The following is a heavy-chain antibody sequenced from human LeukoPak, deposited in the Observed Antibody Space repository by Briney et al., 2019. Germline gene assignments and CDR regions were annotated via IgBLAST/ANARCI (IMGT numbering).Heavy chain of an antibody. CDR2: TSASGSST. D-gene: IGHD7-27*01. CDR3: AKEGARTGVRYFDY. J-gene: IGHJ4*02. CDR1: GFTFDDHG. V-gene: IGHV3-23*01. Sequence: GGSLRLSCAASGFTFDDHGMNWVRQAPGKGLEWVSATSASGSSTYYADSVKGRFTISRDNSKNTLYLQMNSLRAEDTAVYYCAKEGARTGVRYFDYWGQGTLVTVSS.